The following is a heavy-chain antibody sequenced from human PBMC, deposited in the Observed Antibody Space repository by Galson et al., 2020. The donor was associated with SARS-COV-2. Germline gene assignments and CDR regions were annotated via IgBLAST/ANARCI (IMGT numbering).Heavy chain of an antibody. CDR3: ARGAAGTYYYYYALDV. D-gene: IGHD6-13*01. Sequence: ASVKVSCKASEYTFTDYYLHWVRQAPGQGLEWMGWINPNSGGTNYAQNFQGWVTMTRDTSISTAYIELSRLRSDDTAIYYCARGAAGTYYYYYALDVWGQGTTVTVSS. V-gene: IGHV1-2*04. CDR2: INPNSGGT. CDR1: EYTFTDYY. J-gene: IGHJ6*02.